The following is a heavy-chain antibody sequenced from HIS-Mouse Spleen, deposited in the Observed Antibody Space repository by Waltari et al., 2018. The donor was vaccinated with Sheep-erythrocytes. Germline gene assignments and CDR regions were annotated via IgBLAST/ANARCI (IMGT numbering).Heavy chain of an antibody. J-gene: IGHJ4*02. CDR1: GGTFSSYA. CDR2: IIPILGIA. CDR3: AQTGATTPHFDY. D-gene: IGHD1-26*01. V-gene: IGHV1-69*04. Sequence: QVQLVQSVAEVKKPGSSVKVSCKASGGTFSSYAISWVRQAPGQGLEWMGRIIPILGIANYAQKCQGRVTITADKSTSTAYMELSSLRSEDTAVYYCAQTGATTPHFDYWGQGTLVTVSS.